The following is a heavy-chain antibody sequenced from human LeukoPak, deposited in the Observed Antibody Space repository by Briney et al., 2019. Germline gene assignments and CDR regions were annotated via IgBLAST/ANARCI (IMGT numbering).Heavy chain of an antibody. V-gene: IGHV1-3*01. J-gene: IGHJ4*02. CDR2: INAGNGNT. D-gene: IGHD6-19*01. Sequence: ASVSVFCRASGYTFTRYAMHWVRQAPGQRLEGMGWINAGNGNTKYSQKFQDRVTITRDTSASTAYMELSSLRFEDTAVYYCARDRDPSQWLVMVYWGQGTLVTVSS. CDR1: GYTFTRYA. CDR3: ARDRDPSQWLVMVY.